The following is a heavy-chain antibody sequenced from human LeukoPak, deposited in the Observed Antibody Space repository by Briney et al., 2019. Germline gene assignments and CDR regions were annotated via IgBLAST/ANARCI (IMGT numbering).Heavy chain of an antibody. CDR2: SNAGNGNT. V-gene: IGHV1-3*02. CDR3: ARSSIIAAAGPHYFDY. D-gene: IGHD6-13*01. Sequence: ASVKVSCKASGYTFTSYAIHWVRQAPGQRPEWMGWSNAGNGNTKYSQEFQGRVTITRDTSASTAYMELSSLRSEDTAVYYCARSSIIAAAGPHYFDYWGQGTLVTVSS. CDR1: GYTFTSYA. J-gene: IGHJ4*02.